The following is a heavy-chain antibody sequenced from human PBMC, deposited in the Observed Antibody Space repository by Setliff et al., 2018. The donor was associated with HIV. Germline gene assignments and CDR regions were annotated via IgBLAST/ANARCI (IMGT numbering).Heavy chain of an antibody. D-gene: IGHD6-25*01. CDR2: IYHTGRT. CDR1: GGSIDNNKYY. J-gene: IGHJ3*02. CDR3: ARDRYNSGWRAFDT. V-gene: IGHV4-39*07. Sequence: SETLSLTCSVSGGSIDNNKYYWTWIRQPPGKGLEWTGSIYHTGRTYYNRSLESRLTISIDTSKNQFSLKLSSVTAADTAMYYCARDRYNSGWRAFDTWGQGTMVTVSS.